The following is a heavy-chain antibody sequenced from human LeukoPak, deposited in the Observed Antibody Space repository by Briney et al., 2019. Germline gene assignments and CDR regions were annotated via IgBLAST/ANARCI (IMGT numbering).Heavy chain of an antibody. V-gene: IGHV1-69*05. J-gene: IGHJ5*02. CDR3: ARGNVVLPATYNWFDP. Sequence: GSSVKVSCKASGGTFSSYAISWVRQAPGQGLEWMGGIIPILGTADSARKFQGRLTITTDESTSTAYMELSSLRSEDTAVFYCARGNVVLPATYNWFDPWGRGTLVTVSS. CDR1: GGTFSSYA. D-gene: IGHD2-2*01. CDR2: IIPILGTA.